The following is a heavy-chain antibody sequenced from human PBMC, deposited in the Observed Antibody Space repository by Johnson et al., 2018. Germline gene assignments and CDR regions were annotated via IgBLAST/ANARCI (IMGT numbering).Heavy chain of an antibody. CDR1: GFNFGSYW. J-gene: IGHJ4*02. D-gene: IGHD2-8*01. CDR3: ARFPYCTNGVCYTRYYFDF. CDR2: INSVGSST. V-gene: IGHV3-74*01. Sequence: VQLQESGGGLVQPGGSLRLFCAASGFNFGSYWMHWVRQVPGKGLVWVPRINSVGSSTSYADSVKGRFTISRDNAKNTLYRQMNSLRDEETAVYYCARFPYCTNGVCYTRYYFDFWGQGTLVTVSS.